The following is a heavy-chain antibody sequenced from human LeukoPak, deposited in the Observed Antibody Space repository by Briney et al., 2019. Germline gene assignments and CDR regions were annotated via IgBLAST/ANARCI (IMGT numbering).Heavy chain of an antibody. CDR3: ARISPPVVAEIYYYGMDV. D-gene: IGHD2-2*01. V-gene: IGHV1-8*01. CDR1: GYTFTNND. CDR2: MNPNSGNT. J-gene: IGHJ6*02. Sequence: ASVKVSCKASGYTFTNNDINWVRQATGQGLEWMGWMNPNSGNTGYAQKFQGRVTMTRNTSISTAYMELSSLRSEDTAVYYCARISPPVVAEIYYYGMDVWGQGTTVTVSS.